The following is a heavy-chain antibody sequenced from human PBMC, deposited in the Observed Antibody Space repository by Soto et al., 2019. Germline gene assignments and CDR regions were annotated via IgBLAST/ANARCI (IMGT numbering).Heavy chain of an antibody. V-gene: IGHV3-23*01. Sequence: GPLRLSCAASGFTFSSYAMSWVRQAPGKGLEWVSAISGSGGSTYYADSVKGRFTISRDNSKNTLYLQMNSLRAEDTAVYYCAKDPRLLWFGESGMDVWGQGTTVTVSS. CDR1: GFTFSSYA. J-gene: IGHJ6*02. D-gene: IGHD3-10*01. CDR2: ISGSGGST. CDR3: AKDPRLLWFGESGMDV.